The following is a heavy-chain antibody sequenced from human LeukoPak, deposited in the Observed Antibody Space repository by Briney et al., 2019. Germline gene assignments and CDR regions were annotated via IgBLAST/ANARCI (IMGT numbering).Heavy chain of an antibody. V-gene: IGHV1-18*01. J-gene: IGHJ4*02. Sequence: ASVKVSCKASGYTFTSYGISWVRQAPGQGLEWMGWISAYNGNTNYAQKLQGRVTMTTDTSTSTAYMELRSLRSDDTAVYYCARAGDSSGYYESDFDYWGQGTPVTVSS. CDR3: ARAGDSSGYYESDFDY. CDR1: GYTFTSYG. CDR2: ISAYNGNT. D-gene: IGHD3-22*01.